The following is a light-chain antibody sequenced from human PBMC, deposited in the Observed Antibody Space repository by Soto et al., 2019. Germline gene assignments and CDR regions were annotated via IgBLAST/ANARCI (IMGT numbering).Light chain of an antibody. Sequence: QLVLTQSSSASASLGSSVKLTCTLSSGHSSYIIAWHQQQPGKAPRYLMKLEGSGSYNKGSGVPDRFSGSSSGADRYLTISNLQXXXEADYYCETWDSNTHVFGGGTKLTVL. CDR1: SGHSSYI. CDR3: ETWDSNTHV. CDR2: LEGSGSY. J-gene: IGLJ3*02. V-gene: IGLV4-60*02.